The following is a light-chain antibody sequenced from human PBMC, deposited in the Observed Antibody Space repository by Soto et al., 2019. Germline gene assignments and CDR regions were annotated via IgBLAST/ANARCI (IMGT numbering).Light chain of an antibody. CDR3: QQYGSSGT. CDR2: GAS. CDR1: QSVSNNY. Sequence: GLTQSPGAVSLSPGERATLSCRASQSVSNNYLAWYQQKPGQAPRLLIYGASNRATGIPDRFSGSGSGTDFTLTISRLEPEDFAVYYCQQYGSSGTFGQGTKVDI. V-gene: IGKV3-20*01. J-gene: IGKJ1*01.